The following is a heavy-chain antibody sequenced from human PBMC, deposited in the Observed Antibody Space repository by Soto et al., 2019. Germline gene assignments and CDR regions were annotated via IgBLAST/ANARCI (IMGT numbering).Heavy chain of an antibody. V-gene: IGHV3-23*01. D-gene: IGHD1-7*01. Sequence: GGSLRLSCAASGFTFSSYVMSWVRQAPGKGLEWVSAISGSGGSTYYADSVKGRFTISRDNSKNTLYLQMNSLRAEDTAVYYCAKDQKNGYNWNYLGSLDYWGQGTLVTVSS. CDR1: GFTFSSYV. J-gene: IGHJ4*02. CDR2: ISGSGGST. CDR3: AKDQKNGYNWNYLGSLDY.